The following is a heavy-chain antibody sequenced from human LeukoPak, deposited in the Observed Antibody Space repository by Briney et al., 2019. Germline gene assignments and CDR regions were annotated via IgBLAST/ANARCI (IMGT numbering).Heavy chain of an antibody. V-gene: IGHV3-7*03. J-gene: IGHJ3*02. CDR2: VKQDGSEK. Sequence: GGSLRLSCAASGFTFSSYWMSWVRQGPGKGLEWVANVKQDGSEKYYVDSVKGRFTISRDNAKNSLYLQMNSLRAEDTAVYYCARDNPDYGDYPWGLLSSVAFDIWGQGTMVTVSS. CDR1: GFTFSSYW. CDR3: ARDNPDYGDYPWGLLSSVAFDI. D-gene: IGHD4-17*01.